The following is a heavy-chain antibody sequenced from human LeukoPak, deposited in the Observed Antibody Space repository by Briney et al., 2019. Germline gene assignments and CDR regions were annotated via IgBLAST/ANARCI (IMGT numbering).Heavy chain of an antibody. CDR1: GFTFSSYW. Sequence: PGGSLRLSCAASGFTFSSYWMHWVRHAPGKRLVWVSRINSDGSSTNYADSVKGRFTISRDNAKNTLYLQMNSLRAEDTAMYYCARAVYYSNYLGYWGQGTLVTVSS. D-gene: IGHD3-10*01. V-gene: IGHV3-74*01. CDR2: INSDGSST. J-gene: IGHJ4*01. CDR3: ARAVYYSNYLGY.